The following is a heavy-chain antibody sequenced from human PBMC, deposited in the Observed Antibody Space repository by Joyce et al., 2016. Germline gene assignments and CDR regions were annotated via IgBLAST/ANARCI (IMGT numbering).Heavy chain of an antibody. CDR1: GFASFTYYY. CDR3: ARDRVQWSFGAVSNHFYMDV. Sequence: QVQLVESGGGVAKPGGSLRLSCVASGFASFTYYYMSWIRQAPGKGLEGVAYIGSSESHIYYSDSVKGRFTVARDNSKNSLFLHMYNLGVEDSAVYYCARDRVQWSFGAVSNHFYMDVWGKGTAVAVAS. CDR2: IGSSESHI. J-gene: IGHJ6*03. V-gene: IGHV3-11*04. D-gene: IGHD3-16*01.